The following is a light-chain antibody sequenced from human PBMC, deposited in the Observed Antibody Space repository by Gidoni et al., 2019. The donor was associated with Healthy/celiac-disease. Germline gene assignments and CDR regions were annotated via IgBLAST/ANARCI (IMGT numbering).Light chain of an antibody. CDR1: SSNIGSNY. Sequence: QSVLTQPPSASGTPVHRFTISFSGSSSNIGSNYVYWYQQLPGTAPKLLIYRNNQRPSGVPDRFSGSKSGTSASLAISGLRSEDEADYYCAAWDDSRSGVVFGGGTKLTVL. V-gene: IGLV1-47*01. CDR2: RNN. J-gene: IGLJ2*01. CDR3: AAWDDSRSGVV.